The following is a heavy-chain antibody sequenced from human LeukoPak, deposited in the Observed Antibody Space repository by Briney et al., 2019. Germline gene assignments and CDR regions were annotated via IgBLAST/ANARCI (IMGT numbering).Heavy chain of an antibody. V-gene: IGHV3-13*01. CDR3: AREGYCSGGSCWGGMDV. D-gene: IGHD2-15*01. J-gene: IGHJ6*02. CDR1: GFTSSSYD. CDR2: IGTAGDT. Sequence: GGSLRLSCAASGFTSSSYDMHWVRQATGKGLEWVSAIGTAGDTYYPGSVKGRFTISRENAKNSLYLQMNSLRAEDTAVYYCAREGYCSGGSCWGGMDVWGQGTTVTVSS.